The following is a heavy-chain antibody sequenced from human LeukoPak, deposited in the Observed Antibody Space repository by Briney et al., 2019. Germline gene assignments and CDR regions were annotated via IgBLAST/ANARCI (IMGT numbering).Heavy chain of an antibody. Sequence: ASVKASCKASGYTFTGYYMHWVRQAPGQGLEWMGWINPNSGGTNYAQKFQGWATMTRDTSISTAYMELSRLRSDDTAVYYCARGADSSSWYSRAYYFDYWGQGTLVTVSS. CDR1: GYTFTGYY. CDR3: ARGADSSSWYSRAYYFDY. V-gene: IGHV1-2*04. D-gene: IGHD6-13*01. CDR2: INPNSGGT. J-gene: IGHJ4*02.